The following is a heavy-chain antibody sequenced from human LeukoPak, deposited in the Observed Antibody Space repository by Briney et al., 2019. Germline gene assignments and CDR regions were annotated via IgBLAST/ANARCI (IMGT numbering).Heavy chain of an antibody. Sequence: GGSLRLSCAASGFTFSSYGMHWVRQAPAKGLGWVAIISYDGSNKYYADSVKGRFTISRDNSKNTLYLQMNSLRAEDTAVYYCAKSTTVTQRGYFDYWGQGTLVTVSS. CDR2: ISYDGSNK. V-gene: IGHV3-30*18. CDR1: GFTFSSYG. D-gene: IGHD4-17*01. J-gene: IGHJ4*02. CDR3: AKSTTVTQRGYFDY.